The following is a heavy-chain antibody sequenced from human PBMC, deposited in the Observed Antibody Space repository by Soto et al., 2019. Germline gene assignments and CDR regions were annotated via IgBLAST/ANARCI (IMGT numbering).Heavy chain of an antibody. J-gene: IGHJ4*02. D-gene: IGHD4-17*01. Sequence: SETLSLTCTVSGDSISSSSYYWGWIRQPPGKGLEWIGSIYYSGSTNYNPSLKSRVTISVDTSKNQFSLKLSSVTAADTAVYYCARHPTVTEYYFDYWGQGTLVTVSS. V-gene: IGHV4-39*01. CDR3: ARHPTVTEYYFDY. CDR2: IYYSGST. CDR1: GDSISSSSYY.